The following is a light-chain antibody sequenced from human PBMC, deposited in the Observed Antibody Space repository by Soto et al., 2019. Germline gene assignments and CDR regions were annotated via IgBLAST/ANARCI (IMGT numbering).Light chain of an antibody. J-gene: IGKJ4*01. CDR2: AAS. CDR3: QKCGVAPFT. CDR1: QGISNY. Sequence: DIQLTQSPSFLSASVGDRVTITCRASQGISNYLAWYQQKPGKVPKLLIYAASTLQSGVPSRFSGSGSGTDFTLTISSLQPEDVATYYCQKCGVAPFTFGGGTKVDIK. V-gene: IGKV1-27*01.